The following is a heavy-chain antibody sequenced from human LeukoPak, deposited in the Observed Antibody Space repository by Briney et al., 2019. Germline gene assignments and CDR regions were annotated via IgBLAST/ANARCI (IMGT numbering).Heavy chain of an antibody. CDR2: ISGSGMRI. D-gene: IGHD2-21*01. V-gene: IGHV3-23*01. J-gene: IGHJ4*02. CDR1: GFTFGNFA. Sequence: GGSLRLSCAGSGFTFGNFAMNWVRQAPGKGLEWVAGISGSGMRIFYADSVKGRFSVSRDNSKDTLYLQLNSLREEDTAVYYCAKGRAVSTRLIGDYWGQGVLVTVSS. CDR3: AKGRAVSTRLIGDY.